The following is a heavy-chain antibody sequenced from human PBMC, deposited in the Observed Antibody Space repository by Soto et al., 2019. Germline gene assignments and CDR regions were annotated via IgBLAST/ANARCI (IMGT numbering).Heavy chain of an antibody. J-gene: IGHJ6*02. CDR1: GDSISSYN. D-gene: IGHD3-10*01. CDR3: VRQRIGVLHGLVDV. V-gene: IGHV4-59*08. Sequence: QVQLQESGPGLVKPSETLSLTCTVSGDSISSYNLAWIRQPPGKGLEWIGYFRSSGGTSYNPSLKRRVAISADTSTKKFSLRLTSVTAADTAVYYCVRQRIGVLHGLVDVWGQGTTVTVSS. CDR2: FRSSGGT.